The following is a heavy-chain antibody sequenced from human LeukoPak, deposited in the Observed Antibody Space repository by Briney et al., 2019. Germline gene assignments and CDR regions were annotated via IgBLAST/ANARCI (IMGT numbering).Heavy chain of an antibody. V-gene: IGHV4-59*01. CDR3: ARGTGSNRFDY. J-gene: IGHJ4*02. CDR2: IYYSGST. D-gene: IGHD3-10*01. CDR1: GGSISSYY. Sequence: PSETLSLTCTVSGGSISSYYWSWIRQPPEKGLEWIGYIYYSGSTNHSPSLKSRVTISVDTSKNQFSLKLSSVTAADTAIYYCARGTGSNRFDYWGQGTLVTVSS.